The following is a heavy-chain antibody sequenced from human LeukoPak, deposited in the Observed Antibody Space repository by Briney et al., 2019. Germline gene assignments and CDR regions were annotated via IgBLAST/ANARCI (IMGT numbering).Heavy chain of an antibody. J-gene: IGHJ4*02. D-gene: IGHD3-10*01. CDR2: IYYSGGI. Sequence: PSETLSLTCAVSGYSISSSNWWGWIRQPPGKGLEWIGYIYYSGGIYYNPSLKSRVTMSVDTSKNQFSLNLSSVTAVDTAVYYCARVKGGGDSNYFDYWGQATLVTVSS. V-gene: IGHV4-28*05. CDR3: ARVKGGGDSNYFDY. CDR1: GYSISSSNW.